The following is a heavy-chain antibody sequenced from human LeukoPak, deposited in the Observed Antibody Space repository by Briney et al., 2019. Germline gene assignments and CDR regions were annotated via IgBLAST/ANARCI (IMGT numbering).Heavy chain of an antibody. D-gene: IGHD6-6*01. V-gene: IGHV4-59*12. CDR3: ARGFYVIAARYFDY. CDR1: GGSISIYY. Sequence: AETLSLTCTVSGGSISIYYWSWVRQPPGKGLEWMGYVYNSGNTDYNPSLKSRVTISADTSKNQFSLKLSSVTAADTAVYYCARGFYVIAARYFDYWGQGTLVTVSS. J-gene: IGHJ4*02. CDR2: VYNSGNT.